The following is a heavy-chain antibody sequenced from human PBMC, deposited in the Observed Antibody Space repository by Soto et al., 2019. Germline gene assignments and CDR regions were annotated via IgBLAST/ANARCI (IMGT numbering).Heavy chain of an antibody. CDR2: IYPGDSDT. V-gene: IGHV5-51*01. CDR3: ARSLNGYCSGGSWHFDY. Sequence: GASLKISCKGSGYSFTSYWIGWVRQMPGKGLEWMGIIYPGDSDTRYSPSFQGQVTISADKSISTAYLQWSSLKASDTAMYYCARSLNGYCSGGSWHFDYWGQGTLVTVSS. J-gene: IGHJ4*02. D-gene: IGHD2-15*01. CDR1: GYSFTSYW.